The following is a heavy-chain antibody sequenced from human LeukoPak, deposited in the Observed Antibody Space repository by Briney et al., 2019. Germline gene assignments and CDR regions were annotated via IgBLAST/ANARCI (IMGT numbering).Heavy chain of an antibody. CDR2: ISWNSGSI. Sequence: GGSLRLSCAASGFTFDDYAMHWVRQAPGKGLEWVSGISWNSGSIGYADSVKGRFTISRDNAKNSLYLQMNSLRAEDTAVYYCARDGPFWSGYYDPGHGGMDVWGQGTTVTVSS. V-gene: IGHV3-9*01. J-gene: IGHJ6*02. D-gene: IGHD3-3*01. CDR3: ARDGPFWSGYYDPGHGGMDV. CDR1: GFTFDDYA.